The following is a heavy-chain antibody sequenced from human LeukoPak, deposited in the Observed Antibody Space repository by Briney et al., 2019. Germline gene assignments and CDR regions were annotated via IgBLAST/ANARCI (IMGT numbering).Heavy chain of an antibody. D-gene: IGHD4-23*01. CDR1: GRSVTSGTYY. V-gene: IGHV4-39*01. CDR2: MYYSGNT. Sequence: SETLSLTCTVSGRSVTSGTYYWAWIRQPPGKGLEWIATMYYSGNTYYNPSLRSRVTISVDTSKNQFSLELDSVTAADTAVYYCARHKEYGGNPTFDFWGQGTLVTVSS. J-gene: IGHJ4*02. CDR3: ARHKEYGGNPTFDF.